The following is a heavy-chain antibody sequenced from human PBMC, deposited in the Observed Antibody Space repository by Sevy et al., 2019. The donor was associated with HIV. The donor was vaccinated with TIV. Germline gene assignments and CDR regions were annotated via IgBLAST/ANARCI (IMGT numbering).Heavy chain of an antibody. J-gene: IGHJ4*02. V-gene: IGHV4-59*01. CDR3: ARSRVITGTFDY. Sequence: SETLSLTCTVSGGSISRYYWSWIRQPPGKGLEWIGYISYSGSTNYNPSLKSRVTISVDTSKNEFSLKLSSVTAADTAVYYCARSRVITGTFDYWGQGTLVTVSS. CDR2: ISYSGST. CDR1: GGSISRYY. D-gene: IGHD1-20*01.